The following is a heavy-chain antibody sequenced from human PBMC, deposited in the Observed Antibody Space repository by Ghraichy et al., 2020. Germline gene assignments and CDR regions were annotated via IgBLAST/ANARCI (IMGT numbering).Heavy chain of an antibody. CDR1: GDSISNYY. CDR2: VHYSGST. V-gene: IGHV4-59*01. CDR3: VGGGGWLPDH. D-gene: IGHD5-24*01. J-gene: IGHJ5*02. Sequence: SQTLSLTCPVSGDSISNYYWSWIRQSPGKTPEWIGYVHYSGSTNYNPSLKSRVTISFDTSKNQFSLNLSSVTAADTAVYYCVGGGGWLPDHWGQGTPVTVSS.